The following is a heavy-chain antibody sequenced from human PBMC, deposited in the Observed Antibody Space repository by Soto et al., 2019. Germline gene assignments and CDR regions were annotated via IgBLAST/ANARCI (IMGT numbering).Heavy chain of an antibody. Sequence: QVQLQESGPGLVKPSETLSLTCTVSGGSISGYYWSWIRQPPGKGLEWIGYMYNTGSTVYNPSFKRRVTISVDTSKSQFSLKLNSVTAADTAVYYCARDLWGYCGTDCYPLDVWGQGTTVTVSS. J-gene: IGHJ6*02. V-gene: IGHV4-59*01. D-gene: IGHD2-21*02. CDR1: GGSISGYY. CDR2: MYNTGST. CDR3: ARDLWGYCGTDCYPLDV.